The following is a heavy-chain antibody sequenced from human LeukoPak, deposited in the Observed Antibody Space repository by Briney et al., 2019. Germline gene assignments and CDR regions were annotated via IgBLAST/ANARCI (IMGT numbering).Heavy chain of an antibody. J-gene: IGHJ4*02. D-gene: IGHD6-19*01. V-gene: IGHV4-34*01. CDR3: ASVPVAGTQGYYFDY. Sequence: PSETLSLTCAVYGGSFSGYYWSWIRQPPGKGLEWIGEINHSGSTNYNPPLKSRVTISVDTSKNQFSLKLSSVTAADTAVYYCASVPVAGTQGYYFDYWGQGTLVTVSS. CDR1: GGSFSGYY. CDR2: INHSGST.